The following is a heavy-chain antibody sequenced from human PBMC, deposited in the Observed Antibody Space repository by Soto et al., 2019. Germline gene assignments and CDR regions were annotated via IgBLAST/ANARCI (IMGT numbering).Heavy chain of an antibody. CDR1: GGSISSGGYS. CDR3: ASAGGLGAVAADY. D-gene: IGHD6-19*01. J-gene: IGHJ4*02. Sequence: QLQLQEPGSGLVKPSQTLSLTCAVSGGSISSGGYSWSWIRQPPGKGLEWIGYIYHSGSTYYNPSLKSRVTKSVDRSKNQFSLKLSSVTAADTAVYYCASAGGLGAVAADYWGQGTLVTVSS. CDR2: IYHSGST. V-gene: IGHV4-30-2*01.